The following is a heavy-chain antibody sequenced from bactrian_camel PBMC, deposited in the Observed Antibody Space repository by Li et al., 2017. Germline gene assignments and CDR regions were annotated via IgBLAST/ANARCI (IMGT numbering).Heavy chain of an antibody. J-gene: IGHJ6*01. CDR2: VGTEGRFVYE. Sequence: HVQLVESGGGSVQAGGSLRLACVASGHTSGHACMAWFRQAPGKERERVATVGTEGRFVYERHADSVKGRFTISKDDAKNTIYLQMDSLKPEDTAMYYCAADERRWMRNCSAIDDIWRFGSRGQGTQVTVS. CDR3: AADERRWMRNCSAIDDIWRFGS. V-gene: IGHV3-3*01. CDR1: GHTSGHAC. D-gene: IGHD1*01.